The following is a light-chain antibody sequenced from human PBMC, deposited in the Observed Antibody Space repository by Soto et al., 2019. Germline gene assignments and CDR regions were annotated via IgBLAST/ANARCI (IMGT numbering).Light chain of an antibody. J-gene: IGLJ1*01. CDR1: SSDIGTNT. Sequence: QSVLTQPPSASGTPGQGVTISCSGSSSDIGTNTVNWYQQLPGAAPKLLIYSNNQRPSGAPDRFSGSKSGTSASLAISGLQSEDEADYYCATWDDSLFGHVFGTGTKVTVL. V-gene: IGLV1-44*01. CDR3: ATWDDSLFGHV. CDR2: SNN.